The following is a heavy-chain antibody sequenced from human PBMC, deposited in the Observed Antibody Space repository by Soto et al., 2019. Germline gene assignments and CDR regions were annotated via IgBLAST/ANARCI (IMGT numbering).Heavy chain of an antibody. J-gene: IGHJ6*02. Sequence: SETLSLTCTVSGGSISSGDYYWSWIRQPPGKGLEWIGYTYYSGSTYYNPSLKSRVTISVDTSKNQFSLKLSSVTAADTAVYYCARDNILGILYGGMDVWGQGTTVTVSS. V-gene: IGHV4-30-4*01. CDR2: TYYSGST. D-gene: IGHD3-3*01. CDR1: GGSISSGDYY. CDR3: ARDNILGILYGGMDV.